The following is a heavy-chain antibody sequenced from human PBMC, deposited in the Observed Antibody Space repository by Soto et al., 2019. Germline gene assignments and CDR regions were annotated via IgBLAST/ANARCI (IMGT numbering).Heavy chain of an antibody. CDR3: ARWGCSSTSCYWDY. V-gene: IGHV4-59*12. Sequence: SETLSLTCTVSGGSISSYCWSWIRQPPGKGLEWIGYIYYSGSTNYNPSLKSRVTISVDTSKNQFSLKLSSVTAADTAVYYCARWGCSSTSCYWDYWGQGTLVTVSS. CDR1: GGSISSYC. D-gene: IGHD2-2*01. J-gene: IGHJ4*02. CDR2: IYYSGST.